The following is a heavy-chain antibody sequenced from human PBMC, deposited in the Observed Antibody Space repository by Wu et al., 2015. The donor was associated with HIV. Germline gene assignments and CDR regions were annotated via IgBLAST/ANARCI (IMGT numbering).Heavy chain of an antibody. V-gene: IGHV1-2*02. CDR1: GYTFNDYY. Sequence: QVQLVQSGAEVKKPGASMKVSCKASGYTFNDYYIQWVRQAPGQGLEWMGWINPNSGGTNYAQNFEDRVTMTRDTSITTVYMELSSLRSDDTAVYYCARIANYGGGAFDIWGQGTMVTVSS. J-gene: IGHJ3*02. D-gene: IGHD4-23*01. CDR3: ARIANYGGGAFDI. CDR2: INPNSGGT.